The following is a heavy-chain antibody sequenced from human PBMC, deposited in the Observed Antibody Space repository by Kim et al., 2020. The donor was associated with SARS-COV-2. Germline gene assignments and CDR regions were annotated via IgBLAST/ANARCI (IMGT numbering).Heavy chain of an antibody. Sequence: YAQKFQERVTITRDMSTSTAYMELSSLRSEDTAVYYCAAVYYYDSSGYSNWGQGTLVTVSS. D-gene: IGHD3-22*01. CDR3: AAVYYYDSSGYSN. V-gene: IGHV1-58*01. J-gene: IGHJ4*02.